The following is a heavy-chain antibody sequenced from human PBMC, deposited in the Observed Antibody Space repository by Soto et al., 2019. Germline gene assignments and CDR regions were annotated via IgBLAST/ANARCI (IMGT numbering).Heavy chain of an antibody. CDR2: ISGSGGST. D-gene: IGHD4-17*01. Sequence: GGSLRLSCAASGFTFSSYAMSWVRQAPGKGLEWVSAISGSGGSTYYADSVKGRFTISRDNSKNTLYLQMNSLRAEDTAVYYCAKASLNGDYGYYYYYMDVWGKGTTVTVSS. V-gene: IGHV3-23*01. J-gene: IGHJ6*03. CDR3: AKASLNGDYGYYYYYMDV. CDR1: GFTFSSYA.